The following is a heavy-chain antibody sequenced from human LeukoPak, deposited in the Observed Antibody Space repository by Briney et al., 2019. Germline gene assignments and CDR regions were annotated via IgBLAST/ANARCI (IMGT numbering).Heavy chain of an antibody. D-gene: IGHD2-15*01. CDR1: GDSINYYY. CDR2: VYYNGSA. V-gene: IGHV4-59*01. Sequence: PSQTLSLTCTVSGDSINYYYWSWIRQSPGKGLEWIGYVYYNGSAKYNPSLKSRVTISVDMSKNQFSLKVSSVTAADTAIYYCARKGGHFDYWGQGTLVTVSS. J-gene: IGHJ4*02. CDR3: ARKGGHFDY.